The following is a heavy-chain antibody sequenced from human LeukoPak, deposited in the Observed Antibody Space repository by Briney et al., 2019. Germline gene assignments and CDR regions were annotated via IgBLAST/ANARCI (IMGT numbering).Heavy chain of an antibody. Sequence: GGSLRLSCAASGFTVSGNFMTWVRQAPGKGLEWVSAISGSGGSTYYADSVKGRFTISRDNSKNTLYLQMNSLRAEDTAVYYCAKSTSAAAYRGYFDYWGQGTLVTVSS. CDR2: ISGSGGST. D-gene: IGHD6-13*01. CDR3: AKSTSAAAYRGYFDY. CDR1: GFTVSGNF. V-gene: IGHV3-23*01. J-gene: IGHJ4*02.